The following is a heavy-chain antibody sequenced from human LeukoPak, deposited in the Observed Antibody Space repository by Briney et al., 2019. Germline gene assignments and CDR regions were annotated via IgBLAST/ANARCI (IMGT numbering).Heavy chain of an antibody. CDR2: IIPILGIA. Sequence: GASVKVSFKASGGTFSSYAISWVRQAPGQGLEWMGRIIPILGIANYAQKFQGRVTITADKSTSTAYMELSSLRSEDTAVYYCARGGPVAATERYFDYWGQGTLVTVSS. D-gene: IGHD2-15*01. V-gene: IGHV1-69*04. J-gene: IGHJ4*02. CDR3: ARGGPVAATERYFDY. CDR1: GGTFSSYA.